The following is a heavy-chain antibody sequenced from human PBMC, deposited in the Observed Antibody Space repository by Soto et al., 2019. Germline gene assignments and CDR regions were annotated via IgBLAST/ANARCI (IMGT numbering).Heavy chain of an antibody. Sequence: PGESLKISCKGSGYSFTSYWIGWVRQMPGKSLKRMGIIYPGDSDTRYSPTFQGQVTISADKSISTAYLQWSSLKASDTAMYYCARYLGTMVRGVVPLSWFDPWGQGTLVTVSS. J-gene: IGHJ5*02. D-gene: IGHD3-10*01. CDR3: ARYLGTMVRGVVPLSWFDP. V-gene: IGHV5-51*01. CDR1: GYSFTSYW. CDR2: IYPGDSDT.